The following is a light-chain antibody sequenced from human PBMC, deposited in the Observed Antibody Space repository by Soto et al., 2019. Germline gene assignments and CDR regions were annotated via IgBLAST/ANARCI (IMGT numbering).Light chain of an antibody. J-gene: IGLJ1*01. CDR1: SSDGGGSAY. V-gene: IGLV2-14*01. CDR3: TSSTTGSLDV. Sequence: QSALTQPASVSGSPGQSITISCTGNSSDGGGSAYVSWYPQFPGNGPRLLIPKVTNRPSGVSYRCSGSTSGNTASLTISGLQAGDKANYFCTSSTTGSLDVFGTGTKMTVL. CDR2: KVT.